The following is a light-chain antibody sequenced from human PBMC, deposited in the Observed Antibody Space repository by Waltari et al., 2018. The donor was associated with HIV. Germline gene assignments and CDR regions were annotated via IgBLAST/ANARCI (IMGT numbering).Light chain of an antibody. CDR3: QRYSDWPPYT. CDR2: AAS. V-gene: IGKV3-15*01. J-gene: IGKJ2*01. Sequence: ETVMTQSPVTLSVSPGERATLSCRASQSISNKLAWYQQKPSQAPRLLIYAASTRATGIPARFSGSGSGTEFTLTISSLQSEDFAVYYCQRYSDWPPYTFGQGTKLEIK. CDR1: QSISNK.